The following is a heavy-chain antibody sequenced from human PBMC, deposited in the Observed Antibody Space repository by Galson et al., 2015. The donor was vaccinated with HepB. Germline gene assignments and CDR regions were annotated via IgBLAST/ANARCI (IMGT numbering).Heavy chain of an antibody. CDR2: INPDSGAT. CDR1: GYTFTGYY. V-gene: IGHV1-2*05. J-gene: IGHJ3*02. Sequence: SVKVSCKAFGYTFTGYYMHWVRQAPGQGLEWMGRINPDSGATNYAQKFQGRVTMTRDTSISTAYMELSSLRSDDTVVYYCARSNTGWYAFDIWGQGTMVTVSS. D-gene: IGHD6-19*01. CDR3: ARSNTGWYAFDI.